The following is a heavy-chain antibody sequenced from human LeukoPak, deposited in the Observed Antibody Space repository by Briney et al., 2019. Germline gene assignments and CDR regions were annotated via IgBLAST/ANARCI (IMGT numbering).Heavy chain of an antibody. D-gene: IGHD3-10*01. J-gene: IGHJ5*02. V-gene: IGHV4-4*07. CDR3: AREEVRGLPSDYWFDP. Sequence: SETLSLTCTVSGGSISSYYWSWIRQPAGKGLEWIGRIYTSGSTNYNPSLKSRVTMSVDTSKNQFSLKLSSVTAADTAVYYCAREEVRGLPSDYWFDPWGQGTLVTVSS. CDR1: GGSISSYY. CDR2: IYTSGST.